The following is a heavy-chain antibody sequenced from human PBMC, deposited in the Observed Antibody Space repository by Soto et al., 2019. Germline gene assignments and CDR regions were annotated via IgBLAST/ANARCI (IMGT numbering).Heavy chain of an antibody. J-gene: IGHJ4*02. CDR3: ARSRLELSFVDF. D-gene: IGHD1-7*01. CDR1: CFTFTSYP. Sequence: PXGSLRVSWAASCFTFTSYPMHWVRQAPGKGLEWVSVISYDGTNSYYADSVKGRFTISRDNSKNTLFLQMNSLSAEDTAVYYCARSRLELSFVDFWAQGTLVTVSS. CDR2: ISYDGTNS. V-gene: IGHV3-30-3*01.